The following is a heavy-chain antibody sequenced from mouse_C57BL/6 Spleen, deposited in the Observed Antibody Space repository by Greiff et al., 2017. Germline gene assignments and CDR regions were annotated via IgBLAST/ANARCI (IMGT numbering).Heavy chain of an antibody. CDR2: ISYDGSN. CDR3: ARETTVAYFDY. J-gene: IGHJ2*01. CDR1: GYSITSGYY. V-gene: IGHV3-6*01. Sequence: EVQLQQSGPGLVKPSQSLSLTCSVTGYSITSGYYWNWIRQFPGNKLEWMGYISYDGSNNYNPSLKNRISITRDTSKNQFFLKLNSVTTEDTATYYCARETTVAYFDYWGQGTTLTVSS. D-gene: IGHD1-1*01.